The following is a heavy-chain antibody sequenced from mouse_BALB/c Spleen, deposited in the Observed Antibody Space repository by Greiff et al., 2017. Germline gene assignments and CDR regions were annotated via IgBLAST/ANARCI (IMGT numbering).Heavy chain of an antibody. V-gene: IGHV3-6*02. CDR3: ARYGYGNYYAMDY. J-gene: IGHJ4*01. D-gene: IGHD2-10*02. Sequence: VQLKESGPGLVKPSQSLSLTCSVTGYSITSGYYWNWIRQFPGNKLEWMGYISYDGSINYNPSLKNRISITRDTSKNQFFLKLNSVTTEDTATYSCARYGYGNYYAMDYWGQGTSVTVSS. CDR1: GYSITSGYY. CDR2: ISYDGSI.